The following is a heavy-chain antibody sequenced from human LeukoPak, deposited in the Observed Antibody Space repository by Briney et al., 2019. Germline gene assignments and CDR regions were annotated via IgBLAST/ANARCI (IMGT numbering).Heavy chain of an antibody. V-gene: IGHV4-34*01. CDR2: INHSGST. J-gene: IGHJ4*02. D-gene: IGHD3-10*01. CDR3: ARRVRGSGSYNY. CDR1: GGSFSGYY. Sequence: SETLSLTCAAYGGSFSGYYWSWIRQPPGKGLEWIGEINHSGSTNYNPSLKSRVTISVDTSKNQFSLKLSSVTAADTAVYYCARRVRGSGSYNYWGQGTLVTVSS.